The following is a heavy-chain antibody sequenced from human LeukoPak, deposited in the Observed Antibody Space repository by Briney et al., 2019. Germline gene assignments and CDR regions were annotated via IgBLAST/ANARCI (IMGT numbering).Heavy chain of an antibody. D-gene: IGHD3-3*02. Sequence: GSLRLSCAASGFTFSSYGMHWVRQAPGKGLEWVAFIRYDGSNKYYADSVKGRFTISRDNAKNSLYLQMNSLRAEDTAVYYCASLSSHFWSGYSLDYWGQGTLVTVSS. J-gene: IGHJ4*02. V-gene: IGHV3-30*02. CDR1: GFTFSSYG. CDR3: ASLSSHFWSGYSLDY. CDR2: IRYDGSNK.